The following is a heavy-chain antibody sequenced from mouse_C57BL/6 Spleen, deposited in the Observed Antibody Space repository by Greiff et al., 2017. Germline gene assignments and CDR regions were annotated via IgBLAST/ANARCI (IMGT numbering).Heavy chain of an antibody. Sequence: QVQLQQPGAELVKPGASVKLSCKASGYTFTSYWMHWVKQRPGQGLEWIGMIHPNSSSTNYNEKFKSKATLTVDKSSSTAYMQLSSLTSEDSTVYCCAALYYGYDEDYWGQGTTLTVSS. J-gene: IGHJ2*01. D-gene: IGHD2-2*01. CDR1: GYTFTSYW. CDR2: IHPNSSST. CDR3: AALYYGYDEDY. V-gene: IGHV1-64*01.